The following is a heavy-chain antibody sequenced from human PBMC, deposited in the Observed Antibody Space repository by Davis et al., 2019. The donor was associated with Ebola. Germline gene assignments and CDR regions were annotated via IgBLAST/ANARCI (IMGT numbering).Heavy chain of an antibody. CDR2: ISAYNGNT. CDR3: ARVRRYGMDV. Sequence: ASVKVSCKASGYTFTSYGISWVRQAPGQGLEWMGWISAYNGNTNYAQKFQGRVTITADKSTSTAYMELSSLRSEDTAVYYCARVRRYGMDVWGQGTTVTVSS. CDR1: GYTFTSYG. J-gene: IGHJ6*02. V-gene: IGHV1-18*01.